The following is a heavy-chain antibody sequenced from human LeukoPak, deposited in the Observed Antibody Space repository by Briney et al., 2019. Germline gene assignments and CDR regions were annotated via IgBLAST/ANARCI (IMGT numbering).Heavy chain of an antibody. J-gene: IGHJ6*03. D-gene: IGHD6-13*01. CDR2: ISAYNGNR. Sequence: GASVKVSCKASGYTFTSYGISWVRQAPGQGLGWMGGISAYNGNRNYAQKLQGRVTMTTDTSTSTAYMELRSLRSDDTAVYYCARVDHSSSWYSTDYYYYMDVWGKGTTVTVSS. CDR3: ARVDHSSSWYSTDYYYYMDV. V-gene: IGHV1-18*01. CDR1: GYTFTSYG.